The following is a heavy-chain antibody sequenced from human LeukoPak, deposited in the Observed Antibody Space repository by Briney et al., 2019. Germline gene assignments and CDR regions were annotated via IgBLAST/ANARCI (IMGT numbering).Heavy chain of an antibody. Sequence: GGSLRLSCAASGFTFSSYSMNWVRQAPGKGLEWASSISSSNSYIYYADSVKGRFTISRDNAKNSLYLQMNSLRAEDTAVYYCARTLGVDGFDPWGQGTLVTVSS. CDR3: ARTLGVDGFDP. V-gene: IGHV3-21*01. J-gene: IGHJ5*02. CDR1: GFTFSSYS. CDR2: ISSSNSYI.